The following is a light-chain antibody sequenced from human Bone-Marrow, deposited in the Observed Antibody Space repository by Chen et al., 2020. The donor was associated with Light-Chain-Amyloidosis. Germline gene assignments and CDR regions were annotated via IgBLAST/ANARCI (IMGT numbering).Light chain of an antibody. CDR1: SGSVSTNYY. CDR2: STN. J-gene: IGLJ3*02. V-gene: IGLV8-61*01. Sequence: QTVVTQESSCAVSPGGTVTLTCGLGSGSVSTNYYPAWYQQTPGQAPRTLIYSTNTRSSGVPDRFSGSILGNKAALTITGAQADDESDYYCVLYVGSGIWVFGGGTKLTVL. CDR3: VLYVGSGIWV.